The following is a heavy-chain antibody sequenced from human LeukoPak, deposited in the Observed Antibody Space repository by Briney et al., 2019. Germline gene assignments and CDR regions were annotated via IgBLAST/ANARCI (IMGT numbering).Heavy chain of an antibody. V-gene: IGHV3-23*01. CDR1: GFTFSNYA. CDR2: ISGSGGST. CDR3: AREGATLLLVGAFDI. J-gene: IGHJ3*02. D-gene: IGHD2-15*01. Sequence: PGGSLRLSCAASGFTFSNYAMNWVRQAPGKGLEWVSVISGSGGSTYYADSVKGRFTISRDNSKNTLYLQMNSLRAEDTAVYYCAREGATLLLVGAFDIWGQGTMVTVSS.